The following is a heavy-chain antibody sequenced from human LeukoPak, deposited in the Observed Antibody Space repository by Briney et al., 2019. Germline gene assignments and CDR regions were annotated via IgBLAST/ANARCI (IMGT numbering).Heavy chain of an antibody. D-gene: IGHD4-11*01. Sequence: ASVKVSCKASGGTFSSYAISWVRQAPGQGLEWMGGIIPTFGTANYAQKFQGRVTITTNESTSTAYMELSSLRSEDTAVYYCARAREPPSRTTVAPVYYYYYMDVWGKGTTVTVSS. J-gene: IGHJ6*03. CDR1: GGTFSSYA. V-gene: IGHV1-69*05. CDR2: IIPTFGTA. CDR3: ARAREPPSRTTVAPVYYYYYMDV.